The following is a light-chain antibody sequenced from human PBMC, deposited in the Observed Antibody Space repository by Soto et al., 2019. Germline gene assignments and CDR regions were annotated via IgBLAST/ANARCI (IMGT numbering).Light chain of an antibody. Sequence: EVVLTQSPGTLSLSPGERATLSCRASQSIAPTYISWYQQRPGQAPRLLIYAASSRATGIPDRFSGSGSETDFTLTISRLEPEDFAVYFCQHYSRSLITFGQGTRLDIK. CDR2: AAS. V-gene: IGKV3-20*01. J-gene: IGKJ5*01. CDR1: QSIAPTY. CDR3: QHYSRSLIT.